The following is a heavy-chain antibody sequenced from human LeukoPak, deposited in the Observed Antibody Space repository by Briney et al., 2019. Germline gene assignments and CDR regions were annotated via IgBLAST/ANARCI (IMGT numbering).Heavy chain of an antibody. D-gene: IGHD5-18*01. CDR2: VFDSERT. Sequence: SGTLSVTRMDPLGSIITHFWSWIRQPPGKGVEWVGYVFDSERTKDNPSLKSRATLSAYTSKKQFSLRLTSVTAADSAVYYCATIKRGSIYGYFDFWGQGVLVTVSS. CDR1: LGSIITHF. J-gene: IGHJ4*02. CDR3: ATIKRGSIYGYFDF. V-gene: IGHV4-59*11.